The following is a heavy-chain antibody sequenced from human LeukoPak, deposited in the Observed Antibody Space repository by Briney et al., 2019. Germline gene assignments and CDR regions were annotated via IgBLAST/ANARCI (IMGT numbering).Heavy chain of an antibody. Sequence: GGSLRLSCAASGFTFSSYEMNWVRQAPGKGLEWVSYILNSGTTTYYADSVKGRFTISRDNAKNSLYLQMNSLRADDTGVYYCARDPPDYWGQGTLVTVSS. CDR1: GFTFSSYE. V-gene: IGHV3-48*03. CDR3: ARDPPDY. CDR2: ILNSGTTT. J-gene: IGHJ4*02.